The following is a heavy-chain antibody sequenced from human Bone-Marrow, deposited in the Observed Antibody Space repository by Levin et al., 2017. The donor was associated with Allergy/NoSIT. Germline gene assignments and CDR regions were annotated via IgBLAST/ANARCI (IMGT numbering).Heavy chain of an antibody. CDR1: GDSMQSGDFY. D-gene: IGHD3-22*01. J-gene: IGHJ5*02. CDR3: ARGFYERSGDSTGYWFDP. Sequence: SQTLSLTCTVSGDSMQSGDFYWSWIRQPPGKGLEWVGGIFHSGDAYYNPSLKSRTTISVDTSKTQFSLKVTAVTAADTGVYYCARGFYERSGDSTGYWFDPWGHGTQVTVSS. CDR2: IFHSGDA. V-gene: IGHV4-30-4*01.